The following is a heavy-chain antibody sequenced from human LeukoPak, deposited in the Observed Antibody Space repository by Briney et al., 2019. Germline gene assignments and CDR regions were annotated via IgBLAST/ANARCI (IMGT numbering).Heavy chain of an antibody. J-gene: IGHJ6*03. V-gene: IGHV3-66*02. CDR2: IYSGGST. CDR1: GFTVSSNY. CDR3: ACGYSYTYMDV. Sequence: GGSLRLSCAASGFTVSSNYMSWVRQAPGKGLEWVSVIYSGGSTYYADSVKGRFTISRDNSKNTLCLQMNSLRAEDTAVYYCACGYSYTYMDVWGKGTTVTVSS. D-gene: IGHD5-18*01.